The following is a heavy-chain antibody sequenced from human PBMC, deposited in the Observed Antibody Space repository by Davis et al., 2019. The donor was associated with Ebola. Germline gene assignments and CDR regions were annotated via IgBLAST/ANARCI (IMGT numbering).Heavy chain of an antibody. V-gene: IGHV3-74*01. CDR3: ATLPGYY. D-gene: IGHD1-26*01. CDR2: IKNDGSST. Sequence: HTGGSLRLSCAASGFTFSNYRMHWVRQDPGTGLVWVSRIKNDGSSTNYADSVKGRFTISRDNAKNTVYLQMNSLRAEDTAVYYCATLPGYYWGQGTLVTVSS. CDR1: GFTFSNYR. J-gene: IGHJ4*02.